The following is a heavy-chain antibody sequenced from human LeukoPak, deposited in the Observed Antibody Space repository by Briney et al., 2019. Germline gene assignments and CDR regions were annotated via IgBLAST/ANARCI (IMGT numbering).Heavy chain of an antibody. CDR2: ISYDGSNK. CDR1: GFTFSSYA. J-gene: IGHJ4*02. Sequence: PGGSLRLSCAASGFTFSSYAMHWVRQAPGKGLEWVAVISYDGSNKYYADSVKGRFTISRDNSKNTLYLQMNSLRAEDTAVYYCARDFGYCSGGSCYYFDYWGQGTLVTVSS. D-gene: IGHD2-15*01. CDR3: ARDFGYCSGGSCYYFDY. V-gene: IGHV3-30*04.